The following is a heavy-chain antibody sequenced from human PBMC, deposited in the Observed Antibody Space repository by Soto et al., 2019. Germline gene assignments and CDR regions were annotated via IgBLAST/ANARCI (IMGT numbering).Heavy chain of an antibody. D-gene: IGHD1-26*01. CDR3: AKDVRQWELLFPFDY. V-gene: IGHV3-30*18. Sequence: GGSLRLSCAASGFTFISYGMHWGRQAPGKGLEWVAVISYDGSNKYYADSVKGRFTISRDNSKNTLYLQMNSLRAEDTAVYYCAKDVRQWELLFPFDYWGQGTLVTVSS. J-gene: IGHJ4*02. CDR2: ISYDGSNK. CDR1: GFTFISYG.